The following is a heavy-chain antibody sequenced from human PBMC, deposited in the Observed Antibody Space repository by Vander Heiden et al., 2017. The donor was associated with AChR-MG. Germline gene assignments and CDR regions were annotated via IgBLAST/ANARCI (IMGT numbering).Heavy chain of an antibody. CDR3: ARISRGGDRPDAFDI. D-gene: IGHD3-10*01. V-gene: IGHV2-70*01. CDR1: GFSLSTSGMC. J-gene: IGHJ3*02. Sequence: QVTLRESGPALVKPTQTLTLTCTFSGFSLSTSGMCVSWIRQPPGKALEWLALIDWDDDKYYSTSLKTRLTISKDTSKNQVVLTMTNMDPVDTATYYCARISRGGDRPDAFDIWGQGTMVTVSS. CDR2: IDWDDDK.